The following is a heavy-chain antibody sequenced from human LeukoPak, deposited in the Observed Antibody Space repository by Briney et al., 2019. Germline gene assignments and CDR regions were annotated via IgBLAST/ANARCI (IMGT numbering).Heavy chain of an antibody. CDR1: GYTFTSYY. Sequence: ASVKVSCKASGYTFTSYYMHWGRQAPGQGLEWMGIINPSGGSTSYAQKFQGRVTMTRDMSTSTVYMELSSLRSEDTAVYYCARVNSELELPVLWGQGTLVTVSS. CDR2: INPSGGST. CDR3: ARVNSELELPVL. V-gene: IGHV1-46*01. J-gene: IGHJ4*02. D-gene: IGHD1-7*01.